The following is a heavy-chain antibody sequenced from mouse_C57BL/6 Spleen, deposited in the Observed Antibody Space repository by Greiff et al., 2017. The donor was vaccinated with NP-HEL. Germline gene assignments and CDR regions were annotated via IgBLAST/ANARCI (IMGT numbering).Heavy chain of an antibody. CDR1: GYTFTSYW. CDR2: IDPNSGGT. Sequence: VQLQQSGAELVKPGASVKLSCKASGYTFTSYWMHWVKQRPGRGLEWIGRIDPNSGGTKYNEKFKSKATLTVDKPSSTAYMQLSSLTSEVSAVYYCAKRGYDYDWFAYWGQGTLVTVSA. J-gene: IGHJ3*01. V-gene: IGHV1-72*01. D-gene: IGHD2-4*01. CDR3: AKRGYDYDWFAY.